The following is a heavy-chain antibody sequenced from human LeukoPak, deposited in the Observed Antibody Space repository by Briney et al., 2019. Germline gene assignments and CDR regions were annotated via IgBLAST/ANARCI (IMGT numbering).Heavy chain of an antibody. V-gene: IGHV1-18*01. CDR1: GYTFTSYG. D-gene: IGHD3-10*01. CDR2: ISAYNGNT. J-gene: IGHJ4*02. CDR3: ARDGVILWFGELTLTFDY. Sequence: ASVKVSCKASGYTFTSYGISWVRQAPGQGLEWMGWISAYNGNTNYAQKLQGRVTMTTDTSASTAYMELRSLRSDDTAVYYCARDGVILWFGELTLTFDYWGQGTLVTVSS.